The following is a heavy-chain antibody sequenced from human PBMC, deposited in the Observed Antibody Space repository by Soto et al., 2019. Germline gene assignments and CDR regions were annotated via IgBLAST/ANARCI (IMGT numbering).Heavy chain of an antibody. CDR3: ARGAYNDDSHCFDP. CDR2: MNTNSGNA. J-gene: IGHJ5*02. CDR1: GYSFTRHD. V-gene: IGHV1-8*01. D-gene: IGHD1-1*01. Sequence: QVQLVQSGAEVRKPGASVRVSCKATGYSFTRHDITWLRQAAGQGLEWMGWMNTNSGNAVYAQKFQGRVTMTRNTSITTAYIEVTSLKSEDTAVYFCARGAYNDDSHCFDPWGQGTLCTVSS.